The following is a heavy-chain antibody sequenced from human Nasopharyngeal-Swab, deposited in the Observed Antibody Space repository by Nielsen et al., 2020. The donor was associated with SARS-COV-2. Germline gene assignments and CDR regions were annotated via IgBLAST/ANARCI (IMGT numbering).Heavy chain of an antibody. V-gene: IGHV3-15*01. Sequence: GALKISCAASGFTFSSYEMNWVRQAPGKGLEWVGRIKSKTDGGTTDYAAPVKGRFTISRDDSKNTLYLQMNSLKTEDTAVYYCTTDWLGYWGQGTLVTVSS. J-gene: IGHJ4*02. CDR1: GFTFSSYE. CDR2: IKSKTDGGTT. CDR3: TTDWLGY. D-gene: IGHD5-12*01.